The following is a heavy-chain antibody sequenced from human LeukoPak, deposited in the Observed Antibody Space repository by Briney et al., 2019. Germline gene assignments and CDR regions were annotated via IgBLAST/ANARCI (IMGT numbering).Heavy chain of an antibody. CDR1: GYTFTGYY. Sequence: ASVKVSCKASGYTFTGYYMHWVRQAPGQVLEWMGWINPNSGGTNYAQKFQGRVTMTRDTSISTAYMELSRLRSDDTAVYYCARVADIVVVTAILAGGTGWFDPWGQGTLVTVSS. CDR2: INPNSGGT. J-gene: IGHJ5*02. CDR3: ARVADIVVVTAILAGGTGWFDP. V-gene: IGHV1-2*02. D-gene: IGHD2-21*02.